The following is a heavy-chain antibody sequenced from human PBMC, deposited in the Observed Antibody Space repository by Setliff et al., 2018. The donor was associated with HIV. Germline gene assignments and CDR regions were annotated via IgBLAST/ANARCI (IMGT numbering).Heavy chain of an antibody. CDR2: INSFTGKT. CDR3: AACVLQSGGLTGSYPGGFDY. CDR1: GYTFSNYG. D-gene: IGHD1-26*01. V-gene: IGHV1-18*01. Sequence: ASVKVSCKASGYTFSNYGLSWVRQAPGQGLAWVGWINSFTGKTHYAQDFQGRVTVTTDTSTDTSYMELRSLRSDDTAIYYCAACVLQSGGLTGSYPGGFDYWGQGSWSPSPQ. J-gene: IGHJ4*02.